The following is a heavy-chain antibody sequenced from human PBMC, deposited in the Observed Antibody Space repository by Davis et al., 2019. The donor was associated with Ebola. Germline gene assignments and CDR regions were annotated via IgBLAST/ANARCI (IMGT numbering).Heavy chain of an antibody. CDR3: AREASIAADFDY. Sequence: ESLKISCAGSGFDFGFYSMNWVRQSPGRGLEWVASITPTSSYTFYSESLKGRFTISRDNARGSLFLQMDSLGAEDTALYYCAREASIAADFDYWGQGTLVTVSS. V-gene: IGHV3-21*01. CDR1: GFDFGFYS. D-gene: IGHD6-13*01. J-gene: IGHJ4*02. CDR2: ITPTSSYT.